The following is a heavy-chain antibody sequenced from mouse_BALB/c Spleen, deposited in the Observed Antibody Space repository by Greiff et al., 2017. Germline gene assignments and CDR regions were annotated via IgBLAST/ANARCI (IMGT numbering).Heavy chain of an antibody. CDR3: AREESNWAWFAY. V-gene: IGHV1-82*01. J-gene: IGHJ3*01. D-gene: IGHD4-1*01. Sequence: VQGVESGPELVKPGASVKISCKASGYAFSSSWMNWVKQRPGKGLEWIGRIYPGDGDTNYNGKFKGKATLTADKSSSTAYMQLSSLTSEDSAVYYCAREESNWAWFAYWGQGTLVTVSA. CDR1: GYAFSSSW. CDR2: IYPGDGDT.